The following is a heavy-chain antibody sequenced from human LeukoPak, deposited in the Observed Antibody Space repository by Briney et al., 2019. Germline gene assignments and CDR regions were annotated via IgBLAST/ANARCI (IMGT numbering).Heavy chain of an antibody. J-gene: IGHJ4*02. CDR2: INHSGST. D-gene: IGHD2-15*01. V-gene: IGHV4-34*01. CDR1: GGSFSGYY. CDR3: ARAILVECSSGGSCYSYYFDY. Sequence: PSETLSLTCAVHGGSFSGYYWSWIRQPPGKGLEWIGEINHSGSTNYNPSLKSRVTISVDTSKNQFSLKLSSVTAADTAVCYCARAILVECSSGGSCYSYYFDYWGQGTLVTVSS.